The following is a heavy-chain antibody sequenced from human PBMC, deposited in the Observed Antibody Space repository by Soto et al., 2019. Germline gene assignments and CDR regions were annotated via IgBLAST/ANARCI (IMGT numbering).Heavy chain of an antibody. Sequence: HLAQSGPEVKRPGASVKISCKASGFIFTDWFVHWVRQAPGQGPEWMGIINTSGGNSIYSQKFQDRVTMTRDTSTSTLYVELSSLTSADTAVYYSAKEGAIPGEVDAWGQGTLVTVSS. J-gene: IGHJ1*01. V-gene: IGHV1-46*01. CDR2: INTSGGNS. CDR1: GFIFTDWF. D-gene: IGHD2-21*01. CDR3: AKEGAIPGEVDA.